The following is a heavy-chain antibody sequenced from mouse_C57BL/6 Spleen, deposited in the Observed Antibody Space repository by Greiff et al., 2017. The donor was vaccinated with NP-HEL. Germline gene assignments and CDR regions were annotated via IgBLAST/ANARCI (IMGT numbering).Heavy chain of an antibody. CDR3: ARRVDYDYYYFDY. CDR2: ISYDGSN. J-gene: IGHJ2*01. V-gene: IGHV3-6*01. D-gene: IGHD2-4*01. CDR1: GYSITSGYY. Sequence: DVQLQESGPGLVKPSQSLSLTCSVTGYSITSGYYWNWIRQFPGNKLEWMGYISYDGSNNYNPSLKNRISITRDTSKNQFFLKLNSVTTEDTATYYCARRVDYDYYYFDYWGQGTTLTVSS.